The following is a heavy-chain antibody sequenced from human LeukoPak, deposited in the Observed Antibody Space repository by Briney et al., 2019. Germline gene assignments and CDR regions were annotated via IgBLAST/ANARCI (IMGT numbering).Heavy chain of an antibody. D-gene: IGHD6-25*01. CDR3: ARVSSSGWGFDY. Sequence: GGSLRLSCAASGFTFSSYAMHWVRQAPGKGLEWVAVISYDGSNKYYADSVKGRFTISRDNSKNTLYLQMNSLRAEDTAVYYCARVSSSGWGFDYWGQGTLVTVSS. J-gene: IGHJ4*02. V-gene: IGHV3-30-3*01. CDR1: GFTFSSYA. CDR2: ISYDGSNK.